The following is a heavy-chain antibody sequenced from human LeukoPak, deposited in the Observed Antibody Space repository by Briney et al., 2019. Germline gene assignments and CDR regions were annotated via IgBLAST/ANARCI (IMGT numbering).Heavy chain of an antibody. D-gene: IGHD1-26*01. CDR3: ARGHGSGRTFDI. V-gene: IGHV3-48*04. CDR2: ISSSSSTI. Sequence: GGSLRLSCAASGFTFSSYSMNWVRQAPGKGLEWVSYISSSSSTIYYADPVKGRFTISRDNAKNSLYLQMNSLRAEDTAVYYCARGHGSGRTFDIWGQGTMVTVSS. CDR1: GFTFSSYS. J-gene: IGHJ3*02.